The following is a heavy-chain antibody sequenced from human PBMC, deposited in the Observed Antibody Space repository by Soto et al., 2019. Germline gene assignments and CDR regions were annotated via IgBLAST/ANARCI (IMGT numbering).Heavy chain of an antibody. Sequence: SVKVSCKASGGTFSSYAISWVRQAPGQGLEWMGGIIPIFGTANYAQKFQGRVTITADESTSTAYMELSSLRSEDTAVYYCARAYYYGSGSSLKPYFDYWGQGTLVTVSS. V-gene: IGHV1-69*13. J-gene: IGHJ4*02. CDR1: GGTFSSYA. CDR2: IIPIFGTA. CDR3: ARAYYYGSGSSLKPYFDY. D-gene: IGHD3-10*01.